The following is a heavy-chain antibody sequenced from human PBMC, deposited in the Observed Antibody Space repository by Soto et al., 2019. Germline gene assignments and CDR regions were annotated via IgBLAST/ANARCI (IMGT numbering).Heavy chain of an antibody. D-gene: IGHD3-22*01. CDR3: AKDGTYYYDSSGYYYGGDYFDY. Sequence: EVQLLESGGGLVQPGGSLRLSGAASGFTFSSYAMSWVRQAPGKGLEWVSAISGSGGSTYYADSVKGRFTISRDNSKNTLYLQMNSLRAEDTAVYYCAKDGTYYYDSSGYYYGGDYFDYWGQGTLVTVSS. J-gene: IGHJ4*02. CDR2: ISGSGGST. V-gene: IGHV3-23*01. CDR1: GFTFSSYA.